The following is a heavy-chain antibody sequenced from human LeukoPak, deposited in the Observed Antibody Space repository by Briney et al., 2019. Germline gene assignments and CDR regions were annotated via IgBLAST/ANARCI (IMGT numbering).Heavy chain of an antibody. V-gene: IGHV3-30*03. Sequence: PGRSLRLSCAASGFTFSSYGMHWVRQAPGKGLEWVAVISYDGSNKYYADSVKGRFTISRDNSKNTLYLQMNSLRAEDTAVYYCAPLPGYSSRRPHWGQGTLVTVSS. D-gene: IGHD6-13*01. CDR2: ISYDGSNK. J-gene: IGHJ1*01. CDR1: GFTFSSYG. CDR3: APLPGYSSRRPH.